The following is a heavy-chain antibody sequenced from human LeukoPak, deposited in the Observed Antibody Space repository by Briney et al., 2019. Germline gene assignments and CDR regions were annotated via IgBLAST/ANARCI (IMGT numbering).Heavy chain of an antibody. D-gene: IGHD4-17*01. CDR1: GFTFSSYW. V-gene: IGHV3-7*01. J-gene: IGHJ4*02. CDR2: INQDGSEE. Sequence: PGGSLRLSCAACGFTFSSYWMSWVRQVPGKGLEWVANINQDGSEEHYVDSVKGRFTISRDNAKNSTYLQMNSLRAEDTSVYYCARGYDYGDYAFDYWGQGTLVTVSS. CDR3: ARGYDYGDYAFDY.